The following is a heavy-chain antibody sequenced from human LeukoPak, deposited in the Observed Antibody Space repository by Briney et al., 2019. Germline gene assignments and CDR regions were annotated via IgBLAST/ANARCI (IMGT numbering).Heavy chain of an antibody. V-gene: IGHV3-53*01. CDR2: IYSGGST. CDR3: ARESIVAAGTDVGMDV. D-gene: IGHD6-13*01. Sequence: GGSLRLSCAASGFTFSSYAMSWVRQAPGKGLEWVSVIYSGGSTYYADSVKGRFTISRDNSKNTLYLQMNSLRAEDTAVYYCARESIVAAGTDVGMDVWGQGTTVTVSS. J-gene: IGHJ6*02. CDR1: GFTFSSYA.